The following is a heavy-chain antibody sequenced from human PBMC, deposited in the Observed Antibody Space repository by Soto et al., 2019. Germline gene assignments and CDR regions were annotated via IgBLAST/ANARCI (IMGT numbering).Heavy chain of an antibody. Sequence: PGGSLRLSCAASGSSFSSYWMTWVRQAPGKGLGWVANINQDGSEKYYVDSVKGRFTISRHNAKNSLYLQMNSLRAEDTAVYYCASSRGIFGSFDDWGQGTPVTVSS. D-gene: IGHD3-3*01. CDR3: ASSRGIFGSFDD. J-gene: IGHJ4*02. CDR2: INQDGSEK. CDR1: GSSFSSYW. V-gene: IGHV3-7*03.